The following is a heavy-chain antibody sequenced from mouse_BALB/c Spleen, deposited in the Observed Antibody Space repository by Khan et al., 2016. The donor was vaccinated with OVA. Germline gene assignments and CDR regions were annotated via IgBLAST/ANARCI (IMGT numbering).Heavy chain of an antibody. CDR2: ITSSGST. Sequence: HLEEPEPGLVKPSQSLSLTCTFPGYPITSGYGWNWIRQFPGNKLEWLAYITSSGSTNYNPTLKSRISITRDKSKNQFFLQLNSVTTEDTATYDCARAARIKYWGQGTTLTVSS. D-gene: IGHD1-2*01. V-gene: IGHV3-1*02. CDR1: GYPITSGYG. CDR3: ARAARIKY. J-gene: IGHJ2*01.